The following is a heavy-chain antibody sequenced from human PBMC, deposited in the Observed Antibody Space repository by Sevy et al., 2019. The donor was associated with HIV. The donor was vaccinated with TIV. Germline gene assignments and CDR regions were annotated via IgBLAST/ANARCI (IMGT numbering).Heavy chain of an antibody. CDR2: IKQDGSEK. CDR1: GFTFSSYW. D-gene: IGHD2-2*01. J-gene: IGHJ6*03. V-gene: IGHV3-7*03. Sequence: GGSLRLSCAASGFTFSSYWMSWVRQAPGKGLEWVANIKQDGSEKYYVDSVKGRFTISRDNAKNSLYLQMNSLRAEDTAVYYCARDARRVVPAANAYYYYYIDVWGKGTTVTVSS. CDR3: ARDARRVVPAANAYYYYYIDV.